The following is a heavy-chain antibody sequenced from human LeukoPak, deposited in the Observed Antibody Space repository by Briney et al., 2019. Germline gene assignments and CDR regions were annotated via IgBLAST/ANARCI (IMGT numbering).Heavy chain of an antibody. CDR2: INSDGSST. V-gene: IGHV3-74*01. J-gene: IGHJ4*02. CDR1: GFTFSSYW. Sequence: PGGSLRLSCAASGFTFSSYWMHWVRQAPGKGLVWVSRINSDGSSTSYADSVKGRFTISRDNAKNTLYLQMNSLRAEDTAVYYCARGQTGYSSSWYMDYWGQGTLVTVSS. CDR3: ARGQTGYSSSWYMDY. D-gene: IGHD6-13*01.